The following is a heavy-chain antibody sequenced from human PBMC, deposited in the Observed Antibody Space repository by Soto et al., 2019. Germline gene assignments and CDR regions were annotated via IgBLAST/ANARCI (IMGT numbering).Heavy chain of an antibody. V-gene: IGHV1-18*01. CDR3: ARTWYCSGGSCYSDY. Sequence: QVQLVQSGAEVKEPGASVKVSCKASGYTFTSYGINWVRQAPGQGLEWMGWISAYNGNTKYAQKFQGRVTMTTDTSTSTAYMEMRSLRSDDTAVYYCARTWYCSGGSCYSDYWGQGTLVTVSS. CDR1: GYTFTSYG. D-gene: IGHD2-15*01. CDR2: ISAYNGNT. J-gene: IGHJ4*02.